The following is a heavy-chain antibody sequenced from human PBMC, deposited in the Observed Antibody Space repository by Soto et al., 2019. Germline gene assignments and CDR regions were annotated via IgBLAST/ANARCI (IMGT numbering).Heavy chain of an antibody. D-gene: IGHD3-10*01. CDR2: INPSGGST. Sequence: ASVKVSCKASGYTFTSYGISCVRQAPGQGLEWMGIINPSGGSTSYAQKLQGRVTMTRDTSTSTVYMELSSLRSEDTAVYYCALVSLLWFGESSDAFDIWGQGTMVTVSS. J-gene: IGHJ3*02. CDR1: GYTFTSYG. CDR3: ALVSLLWFGESSDAFDI. V-gene: IGHV1-46*01.